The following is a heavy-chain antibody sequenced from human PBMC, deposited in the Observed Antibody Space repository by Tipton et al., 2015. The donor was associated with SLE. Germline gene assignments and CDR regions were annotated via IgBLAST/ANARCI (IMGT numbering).Heavy chain of an antibody. Sequence: SLRLSCAASGFTFSSYTMHWVRQAPGKGLEWVAVISYDGSNKYYADSVKGRFTISRDSSKNTLSLQMSGLRAEGTAVYYCAREGNWAGEVDYWGQGTLVTVSS. D-gene: IGHD7-27*01. J-gene: IGHJ4*02. CDR3: AREGNWAGEVDY. CDR1: GFTFSSYT. V-gene: IGHV3-30*04. CDR2: ISYDGSNK.